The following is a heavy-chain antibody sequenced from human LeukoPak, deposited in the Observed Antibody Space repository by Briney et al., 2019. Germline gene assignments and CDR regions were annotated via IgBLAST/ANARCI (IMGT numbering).Heavy chain of an antibody. CDR2: ISGSGGRT. Sequence: PSETLSLTCTVSGYSISSGYYWGWVRQAPGKGLEWVSGISGSGGRTYYADSVKGRFTISRDNSKNTLYLQMNSLRAEDTAVYYCAKSDTGMLYYYYMDVWGKGTTVTVSS. D-gene: IGHD5-18*01. J-gene: IGHJ6*03. CDR3: AKSDTGMLYYYYMDV. CDR1: GYSISSGYY. V-gene: IGHV3-23*01.